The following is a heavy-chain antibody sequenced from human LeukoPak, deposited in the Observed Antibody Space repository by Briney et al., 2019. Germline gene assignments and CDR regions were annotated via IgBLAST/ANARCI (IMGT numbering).Heavy chain of an antibody. CDR1: GVTVSNNY. J-gene: IGHJ5*02. Sequence: GGSLRLSCAASGVTVSNNYMRWVRQAPGKGPEWVSLIYSGGDTFYADAVKGRFTISRDGSKNTLYLQMNSLRAEDTAVYYCARDPPAEAINIYAWGQGTLVTVSS. V-gene: IGHV3-66*01. D-gene: IGHD6-13*01. CDR2: IYSGGDT. CDR3: ARDPPAEAINIYA.